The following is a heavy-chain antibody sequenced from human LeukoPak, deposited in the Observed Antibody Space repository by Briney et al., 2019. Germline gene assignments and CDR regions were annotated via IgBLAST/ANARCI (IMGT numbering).Heavy chain of an antibody. V-gene: IGHV4-34*01. CDR3: ARSVGSSWPYYYYYMDV. Sequence: SEALSLTCAVYGGSFSGYYWSWIRQPPGKGLEWIGEINHSGSTNYNPSLKSRVTISVDTSKNQFSLKLSSVTAADTAVYYCARSVGSSWPYYYYYMDVWGKGTTVTISS. J-gene: IGHJ6*03. CDR2: INHSGST. CDR1: GGSFSGYY. D-gene: IGHD6-13*01.